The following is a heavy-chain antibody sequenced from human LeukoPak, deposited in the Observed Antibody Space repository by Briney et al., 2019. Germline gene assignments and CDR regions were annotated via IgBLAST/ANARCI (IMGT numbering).Heavy chain of an antibody. CDR2: IYYSGST. CDR1: GGSISSYY. J-gene: IGHJ4*02. CDR3: ARGEGDTAMVTDY. V-gene: IGHV4-59*01. D-gene: IGHD5-18*01. Sequence: SETLSLTCTVSGGSISSYYWSWIRQPPGKGLEWIGYIYYSGSTNYNSSLKSRVTISVDTSRNQFSLKLSSVTAADTAVYYCARGEGDTAMVTDYWGQGTLVTVSS.